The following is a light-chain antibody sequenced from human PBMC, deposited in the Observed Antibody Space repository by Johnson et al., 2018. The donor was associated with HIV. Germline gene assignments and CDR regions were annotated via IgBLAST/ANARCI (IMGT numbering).Light chain of an antibody. V-gene: IGLV1-51*02. J-gene: IGLJ1*01. CDR2: ENN. CDR3: GTWDSSLSAYV. CDR1: SSNIGNNY. Sequence: QSVLTQPPSVSAAPGQKVTISCSGSSSNIGNNYVSWYRQLPGTAPKLLIYENNKRPSGIPDRFSGSKSGTSATLGITRLQTGDEADYYCGTWDSSLSAYVFGTGTKVTVL.